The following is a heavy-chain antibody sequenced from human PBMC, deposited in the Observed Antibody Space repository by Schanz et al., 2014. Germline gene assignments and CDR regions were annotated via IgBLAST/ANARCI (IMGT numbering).Heavy chain of an antibody. V-gene: IGHV3-30*04. J-gene: IGHJ5*02. Sequence: VQFVESGGGLVQPGGSLRLSCAASGFTFSSYAMHWVRQAPGKGLEWVAVISYDGSNKYYADSVKGRFTISRDNSKNTXXLQMTRLRAEDMAVYDCASRGYATSAARDNWIDPWGQGILVTVSS. D-gene: IGHD1-26*01. CDR2: ISYDGSNK. CDR3: ASRGYATSAARDNWIDP. CDR1: GFTFSSYA.